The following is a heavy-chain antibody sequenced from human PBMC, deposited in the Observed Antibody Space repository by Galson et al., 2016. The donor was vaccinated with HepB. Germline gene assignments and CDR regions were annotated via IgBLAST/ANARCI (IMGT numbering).Heavy chain of an antibody. J-gene: IGHJ4*02. V-gene: IGHV4-39*01. Sequence: SETLSLTCSVSGDSITNVGRYWGWFRQSPGMGLEYIGSIHSSGTYYYNPSLTGRVTVSADTSRNQFFLSLTSVTAADTAIYYCVRRGTAAAVPNRRRSIYWGQGTRVTVSS. CDR3: VRRGTAAAVPNRRRSIY. CDR1: GDSITNVGRY. CDR2: IHSSGTY. D-gene: IGHD6-13*01.